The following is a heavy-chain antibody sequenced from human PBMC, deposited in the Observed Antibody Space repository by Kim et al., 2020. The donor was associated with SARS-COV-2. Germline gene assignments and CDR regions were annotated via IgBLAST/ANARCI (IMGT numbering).Heavy chain of an antibody. Sequence: GGSLRLSCAASGFSFSNYWIHWVRQAPGKGLVWVSRINTDGSGTTYADSVKGRFTISRDNAKNTVFLQMNSLRAEDTAVYYCARGSKGLDVWGQGTTVTVSS. J-gene: IGHJ6*02. V-gene: IGHV3-74*01. CDR1: GFSFSNYW. CDR3: ARGSKGLDV. D-gene: IGHD3-10*01. CDR2: INTDGSGT.